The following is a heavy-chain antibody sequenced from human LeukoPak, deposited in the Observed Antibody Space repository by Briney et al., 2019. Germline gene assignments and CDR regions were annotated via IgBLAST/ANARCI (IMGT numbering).Heavy chain of an antibody. Sequence: PSQTLSLTCTVSGGSISSGHYYWTWICQRPGRGLEWIGYIFYSGSTYYNPSLKSRVTISVDTSKNQFSLKLSSVTAADTAVYYCAREGSGYPVDAFDIWGQGTMVTVSS. J-gene: IGHJ3*02. D-gene: IGHD3-22*01. V-gene: IGHV4-31*03. CDR3: AREGSGYPVDAFDI. CDR1: GGSISSGHYY. CDR2: IFYSGST.